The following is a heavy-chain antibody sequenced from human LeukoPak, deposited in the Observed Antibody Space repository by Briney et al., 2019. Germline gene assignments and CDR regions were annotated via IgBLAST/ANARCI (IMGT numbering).Heavy chain of an antibody. D-gene: IGHD3-10*01. J-gene: IGHJ5*02. CDR2: IYYSGST. V-gene: IGHV4-61*01. Sequence: SETLSLTCTVSGGSVSSGSYYWSWIRQPPGKGLEWIGYIYYSGSTNYNPSLKSRVTISVDTSKNQFSLKLSSVTAADTAVYYCARVKFTMVRGVIVPSPNWFDPWGRGTLVTVSS. CDR1: GGSVSSGSYY. CDR3: ARVKFTMVRGVIVPSPNWFDP.